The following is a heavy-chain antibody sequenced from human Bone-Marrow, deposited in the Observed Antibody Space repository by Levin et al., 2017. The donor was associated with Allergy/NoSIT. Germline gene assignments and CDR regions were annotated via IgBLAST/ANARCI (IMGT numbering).Heavy chain of an antibody. Sequence: SGGSLRLSCAASGFAFGRYAMSWVRQAPGKGPEWVSSISDSGSSAYYADSVKGRFTTSRDNSKNTLYLQVNSLRAEDTALYYCAKSKEFFWSGYDSWGQGTLVSVSS. J-gene: IGHJ4*02. CDR3: AKSKEFFWSGYDS. D-gene: IGHD3-3*01. CDR2: ISDSGSSA. CDR1: GFAFGRYA. V-gene: IGHV3-23*01.